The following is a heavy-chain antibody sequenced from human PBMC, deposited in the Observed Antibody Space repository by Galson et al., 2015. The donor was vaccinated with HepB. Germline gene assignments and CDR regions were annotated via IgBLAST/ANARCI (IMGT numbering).Heavy chain of an antibody. D-gene: IGHD3-3*01. CDR1: GFTFSRYW. CDR3: ARHSGYYDSWSGYLQSKHMDV. V-gene: IGHV3-7*01. J-gene: IGHJ6*03. CDR2: IKEDGSEK. Sequence: SLRLSCAASGFTFSRYWMTWVRQAPGKGLEWVANIKEDGSEKHYVDYVKGRFTISRDNARDSLYLQMNSLRAEDTAVYYCARHSGYYDSWSGYLQSKHMDVWGKGTTVTVSS.